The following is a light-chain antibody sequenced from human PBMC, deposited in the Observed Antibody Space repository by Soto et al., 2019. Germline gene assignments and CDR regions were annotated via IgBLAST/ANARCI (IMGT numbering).Light chain of an antibody. CDR1: SSDVGGYNS. CDR3: SSYRNANSLV. CDR2: DVS. J-gene: IGLJ2*01. Sequence: QSVLTQPASVSGSPGQSITISCTGTSSDVGGYNSVSWYQQHPDKAPQLMIFDVSNRPSGISDRFSGSKSGNTASLTISGLQAEDEADYYCSSYRNANSLVFGGGTKLTVL. V-gene: IGLV2-14*03.